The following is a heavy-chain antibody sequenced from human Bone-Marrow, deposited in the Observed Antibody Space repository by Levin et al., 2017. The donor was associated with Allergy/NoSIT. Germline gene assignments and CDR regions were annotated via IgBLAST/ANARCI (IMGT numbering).Heavy chain of an antibody. CDR1: GGSISSYY. CDR3: ARHDWELLVYRGAFDI. CDR2: IYYSGST. J-gene: IGHJ3*02. V-gene: IGHV4-59*08. Sequence: SQTLSLTCTVSGGSISSYYWSWIRQPPGKGLEWIGYIYYSGSTNYNPSLKSRVTISVDTSKNQFSLKLSSVTAADTAVYYCARHDWELLVYRGAFDIWGQGTMVTVSS. D-gene: IGHD1-26*01.